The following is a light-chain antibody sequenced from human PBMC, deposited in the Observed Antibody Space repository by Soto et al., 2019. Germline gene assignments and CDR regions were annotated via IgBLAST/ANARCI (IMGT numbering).Light chain of an antibody. CDR2: GAS. Sequence: EIVMTQPPATLSVSPGERATLSCRASQSVSSNFAWYQQKPGQAPRLLIYGASTRATGVPVTFSGSGSGTEFTLTISSLQSEDFAVYYCQQYNIWPRTFGQGTKVDI. CDR3: QQYNIWPRT. V-gene: IGKV3-15*01. J-gene: IGKJ1*01. CDR1: QSVSSN.